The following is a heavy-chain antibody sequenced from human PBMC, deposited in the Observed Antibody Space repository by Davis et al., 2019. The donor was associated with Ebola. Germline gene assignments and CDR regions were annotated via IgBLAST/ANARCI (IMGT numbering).Heavy chain of an antibody. V-gene: IGHV4-59*08. CDR2: ISYTGST. Sequence: SETLSLTCTVSGGSMTNYYWSCIRQPPGKGLEWIGYISYTGSTNYNRSLESRVTIAVDTSKNQLSLRLSSVTAADTAMYYCVKDDVTAGRFNYWGQGSLVTVSS. CDR1: GGSMTNYY. D-gene: IGHD1-20*01. CDR3: VKDDVTAGRFNY. J-gene: IGHJ4*02.